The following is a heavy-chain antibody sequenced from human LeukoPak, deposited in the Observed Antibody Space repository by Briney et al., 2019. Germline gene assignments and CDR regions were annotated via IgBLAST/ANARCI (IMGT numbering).Heavy chain of an antibody. Sequence: PGRSLRLSCAASGFTFSSYGMNWVRQAPGNGLGWVSGISVSGGTTNYADSGEGRLTISRDNSKNSLSLQVSSLRAEDTAVYYCAKTNGYYSDWGQGTLVTVSS. V-gene: IGHV3-23*01. J-gene: IGHJ4*02. CDR2: ISVSGGTT. CDR1: GFTFSSYG. CDR3: AKTNGYYSD. D-gene: IGHD3-22*01.